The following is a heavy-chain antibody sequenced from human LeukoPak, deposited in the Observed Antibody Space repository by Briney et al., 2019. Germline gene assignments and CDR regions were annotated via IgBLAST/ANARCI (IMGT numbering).Heavy chain of an antibody. V-gene: IGHV3-30*18. CDR3: AKSLSAGHYNFDY. D-gene: IGHD6-13*01. CDR2: ISYDGSNT. CDR1: GFTLRSYG. Sequence: QPGRSLRLSCAASGFTLRSYGMHWVRQAPGQGLEWVAVISYDGSNTYYADSVKGRFTRSRDNSKNTLYLQMNSLRAEYTAVYYCAKSLSAGHYNFDYWGQGTLVTVSS. J-gene: IGHJ4*02.